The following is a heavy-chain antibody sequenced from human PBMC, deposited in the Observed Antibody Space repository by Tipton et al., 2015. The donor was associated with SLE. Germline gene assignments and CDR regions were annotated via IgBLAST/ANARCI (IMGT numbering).Heavy chain of an antibody. J-gene: IGHJ3*02. Sequence: TLSLTCTVSGGSVSGDYWSWIRQPPGKGLEWIGNMYHGGSNYYNPSLNSRVTISVDTSKNQFSLKLRSVTAADTAVYYCAREGGSDAFDIWGQGTMVTVSS. CDR2: MYHGGSN. CDR3: AREGGSDAFDI. V-gene: IGHV4-38-2*02. D-gene: IGHD2-15*01. CDR1: GGSVSGDY.